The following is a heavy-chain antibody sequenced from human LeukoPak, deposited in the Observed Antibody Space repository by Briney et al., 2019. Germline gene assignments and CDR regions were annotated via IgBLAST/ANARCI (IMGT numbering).Heavy chain of an antibody. CDR3: ARERLMDYYGSGTPPVD. J-gene: IGHJ4*02. CDR1: GFTFSSYA. D-gene: IGHD3-10*01. CDR2: ISGSGGST. Sequence: PGGSLRLSCAASGFTFSSYAMSWVRQAPGKGLEWVSAISGSGGSTYYADSVKGRFTISRDNSKNTLYLQMNSLRAEDTAVYYCARERLMDYYGSGTPPVDWGQGTLVTVSS. V-gene: IGHV3-23*01.